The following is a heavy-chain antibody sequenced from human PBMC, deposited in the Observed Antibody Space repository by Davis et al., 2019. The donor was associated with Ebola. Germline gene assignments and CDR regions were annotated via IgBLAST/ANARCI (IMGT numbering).Heavy chain of an antibody. CDR1: GFTFSDYY. V-gene: IGHV3-23*01. CDR2: ISGSGGST. J-gene: IGHJ4*02. D-gene: IGHD5-12*01. CDR3: AKDSGYDSRPRAEYYLDY. Sequence: PGGSLRLSCAASGFTFSDYYMSWIRQAPGKGLEWVSAISGSGGSTYYADSVKGRFTISRDNSKNTLYLQMNSLRAEDTAVYYCAKDSGYDSRPRAEYYLDYWGQGTLVTVSS.